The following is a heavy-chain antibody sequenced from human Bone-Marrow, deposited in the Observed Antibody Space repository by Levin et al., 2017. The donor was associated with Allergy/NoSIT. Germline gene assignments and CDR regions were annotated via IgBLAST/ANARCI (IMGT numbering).Heavy chain of an antibody. J-gene: IGHJ4*02. CDR1: GFTFTSYW. CDR2: IKQDGSEK. D-gene: IGHD5-24*01. Sequence: GGSLRLSCAASGFTFTSYWMTWVRQAPGKGLEWVANIKQDGSEKNYVASVKGRFSISRDNAKNSVYLQMNGLRAEDTGVYYCARSSRAAMAIKYWGQGTLVTVSS. V-gene: IGHV3-7*01. CDR3: ARSSRAAMAIKY.